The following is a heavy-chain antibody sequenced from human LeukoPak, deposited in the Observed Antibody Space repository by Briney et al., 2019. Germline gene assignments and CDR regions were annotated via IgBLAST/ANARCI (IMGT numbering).Heavy chain of an antibody. D-gene: IGHD6-19*01. Sequence: GGSLRLSCAASGFTFSSYAMSWVRQAPGKGLEWVSGVSGSDSRTYSADSVKGRFTISRDNSKSTLYLQMDSLRAEDTAVYYCAKDKRPYSSGWYDGFDYWGQGTLVTVSS. J-gene: IGHJ4*02. CDR2: VSGSDSRT. V-gene: IGHV3-23*01. CDR1: GFTFSSYA. CDR3: AKDKRPYSSGWYDGFDY.